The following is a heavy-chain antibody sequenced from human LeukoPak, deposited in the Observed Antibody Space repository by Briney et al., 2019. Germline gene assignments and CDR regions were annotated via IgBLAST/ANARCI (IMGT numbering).Heavy chain of an antibody. Sequence: GGSLRFSCAASGFTFSNYAMSWVRQAPGKGLEWVSSIRGSGDSTYYADSVKGRFTISRDNSKNTLYLQLNSLRGDDTAVYYCSRGQGPALYYFDSWGQGTLVTVSS. CDR3: SRGQGPALYYFDS. CDR1: GFTFSNYA. J-gene: IGHJ4*02. CDR2: IRGSGDST. D-gene: IGHD2-15*01. V-gene: IGHV3-23*01.